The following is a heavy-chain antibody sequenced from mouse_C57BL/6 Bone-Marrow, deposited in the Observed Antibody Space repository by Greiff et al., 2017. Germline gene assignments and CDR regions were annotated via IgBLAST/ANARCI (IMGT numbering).Heavy chain of an antibody. Sequence: QVQLQQPGAELVRPGSSGKLSCKPSAYTFPGSWLHWLKQRPIQGLEWIGNIDPSDSEPHYNQKFKDKATLTVDKSSSTAYMQLSSLTSEDSAVYYCARGITTVHFDYWGQGTTLSLL. V-gene: IGHV1-52*01. CDR2: IDPSDSEP. CDR3: ARGITTVHFDY. CDR1: AYTFPGSW. J-gene: IGHJ2*01. D-gene: IGHD1-1*01.